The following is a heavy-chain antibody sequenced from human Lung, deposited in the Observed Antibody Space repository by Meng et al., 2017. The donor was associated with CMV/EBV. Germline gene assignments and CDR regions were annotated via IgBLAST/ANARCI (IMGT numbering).Heavy chain of an antibody. Sequence: QVQLQESGPRPLKPSETLSLTCAVSGGSISTYYWSWSRQPPGKGLEWIGNNYYSGSPNCNPSLASRVTISVDSSKNQFSLKLSSVTAADTAVYYCARHQNGGTYPLDYWGQGTLVTVPS. CDR1: GGSISTYY. V-gene: IGHV4-59*08. CDR2: NYYSGSP. J-gene: IGHJ4*02. D-gene: IGHD3-16*02. CDR3: ARHQNGGTYPLDY.